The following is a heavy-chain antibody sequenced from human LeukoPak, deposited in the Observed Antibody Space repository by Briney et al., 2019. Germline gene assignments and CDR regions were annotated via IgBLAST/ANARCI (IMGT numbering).Heavy chain of an antibody. D-gene: IGHD3-10*01. CDR3: ARDLTPVVRGVIKIHYYYGMDV. CDR1: GFIFDSYA. Sequence: GVSLRLSCSASGFIFDSYAMHWVRQAPGKGLEFVAITSSDRRNKYHIESVKGRFSISRDDSKNTVYLQMNRLRPEDTAVYYCARDLTPVVRGVIKIHYYYGMDVWGQGTTVTVSS. V-gene: IGHV3-30*03. J-gene: IGHJ6*02. CDR2: TSSDRRNK.